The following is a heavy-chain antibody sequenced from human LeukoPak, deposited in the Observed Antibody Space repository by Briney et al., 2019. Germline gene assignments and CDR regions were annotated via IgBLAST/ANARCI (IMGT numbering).Heavy chain of an antibody. J-gene: IGHJ3*02. D-gene: IGHD6-13*01. CDR3: ASTGISEADDGFDI. V-gene: IGHV4-34*01. Sequence: PSETLSPTCAVYGGSFSGYYWSWIRQPPGKGLEWIGEINHSRNTNYNPSLKSRVTISVDTSKNQFSLRLRSVTAADTAVYYCASTGISEADDGFDIWGQGTMVTVSS. CDR2: INHSRNT. CDR1: GGSFSGYY.